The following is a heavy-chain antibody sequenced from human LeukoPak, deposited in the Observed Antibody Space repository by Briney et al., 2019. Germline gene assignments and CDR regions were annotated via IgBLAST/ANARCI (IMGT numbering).Heavy chain of an antibody. CDR1: GYTFTGYY. J-gene: IGHJ4*02. V-gene: IGHV1-2*02. Sequence: ASVKVSCKASGYTFTGYYMHWVRQAPGQGLKWMGWINPNSGGTNYAEKFQGRVTMTRDTSISTAHMELSRLRSDDTAVYYCARVAYYDSSGYPYYFDYWGQGTLVTVSS. CDR2: INPNSGGT. D-gene: IGHD3-22*01. CDR3: ARVAYYDSSGYPYYFDY.